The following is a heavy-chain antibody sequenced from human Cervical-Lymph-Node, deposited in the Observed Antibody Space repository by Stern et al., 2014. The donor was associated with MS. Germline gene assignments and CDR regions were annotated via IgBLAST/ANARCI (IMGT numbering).Heavy chain of an antibody. J-gene: IGHJ6*02. V-gene: IGHV2-70*01. CDR3: ARMVGATGYYYDVDV. Sequence: QVTLRESGPAVVQPTQTLTLTCTFSGFSLSSDGMCVTWIRQPPGKALEWLALIDWTNDKYYNTSLKTRLTISKDTPKNQVVLTMTNIDPMDTATYYCARMVGATGYYYDVDVWGQGTTVTVSS. D-gene: IGHD1-26*01. CDR1: GFSLSSDGMC. CDR2: IDWTNDK.